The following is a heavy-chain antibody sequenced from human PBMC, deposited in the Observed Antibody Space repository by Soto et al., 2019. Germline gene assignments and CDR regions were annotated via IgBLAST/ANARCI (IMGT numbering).Heavy chain of an antibody. CDR3: VRGLVTIDY. CDR2: ISISSATR. V-gene: IGHV3-48*02. CDR1: GFTLNTFG. J-gene: IGHJ4*02. Sequence: PGGSLRLSCGASGFTLNTFGMSWVRQAPGRGLEWVSYISISSATRYYADSVKGRFTISRDNAENSLYLQMSSLRDEDTAVYYCVRGLVTIDYWGQGTLVTVSS.